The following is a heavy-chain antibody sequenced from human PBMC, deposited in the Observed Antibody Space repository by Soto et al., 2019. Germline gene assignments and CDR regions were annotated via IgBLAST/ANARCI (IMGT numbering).Heavy chain of an antibody. V-gene: IGHV1-69*13. CDR3: ARDHARIDYYDSSGYSHDAFDI. D-gene: IGHD3-22*01. J-gene: IGHJ3*02. CDR1: GGTFSSYA. CDR2: IIPIFGTA. Sequence: SVKVSCKASGGTFSSYAISWVRQAPGQGLEWMGGIIPIFGTANYAQKFQGRVTITADESTSTAYMELSSLRSEDTAVYYCARDHARIDYYDSSGYSHDAFDIWG.